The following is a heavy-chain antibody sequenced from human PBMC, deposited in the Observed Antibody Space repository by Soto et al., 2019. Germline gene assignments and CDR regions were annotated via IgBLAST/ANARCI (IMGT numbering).Heavy chain of an antibody. V-gene: IGHV6-1*01. Sequence: SETLSLTCTVSGGSISSYYWSWIRQSPSRGLEWLGRTYYRSKWYNDYAVSVKSRITISPDTSNNQLSLQLNSVTPDDTAVYYCVGLIGNSCLDSWGQGTLVTVSS. J-gene: IGHJ5*01. CDR3: VGLIGNSCLDS. D-gene: IGHD2-8*01. CDR1: GGSISSYY. CDR2: TYYRSKWYN.